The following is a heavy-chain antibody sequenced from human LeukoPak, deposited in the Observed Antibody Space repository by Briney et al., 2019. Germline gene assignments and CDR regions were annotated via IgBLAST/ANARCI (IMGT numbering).Heavy chain of an antibody. CDR1: GYIFTSYY. CDR3: ARGRYYYDSSGYYYEGDAFDI. CDR2: INPSGGSI. D-gene: IGHD3-22*01. J-gene: IGHJ3*02. Sequence: ASVKVSCKASGYIFTSYYMYWVRQAPGQGLEWMGIINPSGGSIRYAQKFQGRVTMTRDTSTSTVYMELSSLRSEDTAVYYCARGRYYYDSSGYYYEGDAFDIWGQGTMVTVSS. V-gene: IGHV1-46*01.